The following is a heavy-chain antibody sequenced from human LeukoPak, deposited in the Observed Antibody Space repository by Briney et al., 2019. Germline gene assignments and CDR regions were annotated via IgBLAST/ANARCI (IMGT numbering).Heavy chain of an antibody. CDR2: INPNSGGT. CDR1: GYTFTGYY. D-gene: IGHD4-17*01. Sequence: ASVKVSYKASGYTFTGYYMHWVRQAPGQGLEWMGWINPNSGGTNYAQKFQGRVTMTRDTSISTAYMELSRLRSDDAAVYYCARAFRRPTVTTDDYWGQGTLVTVSS. J-gene: IGHJ4*02. V-gene: IGHV1-2*02. CDR3: ARAFRRPTVTTDDY.